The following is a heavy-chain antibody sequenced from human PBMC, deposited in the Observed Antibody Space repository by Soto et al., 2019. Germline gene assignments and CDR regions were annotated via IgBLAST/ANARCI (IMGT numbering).Heavy chain of an antibody. J-gene: IGHJ4*01. CDR3: VRGEYNSGTWYRLDY. Sequence: QLQLQESGPGLVKPSETLSLTCTVSGGSISSSNSFWGWIRQPPVKGLEWIGSISYSGSTYYNPFIKRPVTISVDTSENQFCLKLGSVTASDTAVYYCVRGEYNSGTWYRLDYWGQGTLLTVSS. D-gene: IGHD6-13*01. CDR2: ISYSGST. CDR1: GGSISSSNSF. V-gene: IGHV4-39*01.